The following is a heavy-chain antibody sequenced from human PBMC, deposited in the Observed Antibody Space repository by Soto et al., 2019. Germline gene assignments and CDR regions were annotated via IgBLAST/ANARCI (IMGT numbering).Heavy chain of an antibody. CDR1: GYTFTSYS. D-gene: IGHD2-15*01. Sequence: ASVKVSCKASGYTFTSYSMHWVRQAPGQRPEWMGWINVANGNTKYSQKIQGRVTITRDTSASTAYMELSSLRSEDTAVYYCARFIGGAYGMDVWGQGTTVTVSS. J-gene: IGHJ6*02. V-gene: IGHV1-3*01. CDR3: ARFIGGAYGMDV. CDR2: INVANGNT.